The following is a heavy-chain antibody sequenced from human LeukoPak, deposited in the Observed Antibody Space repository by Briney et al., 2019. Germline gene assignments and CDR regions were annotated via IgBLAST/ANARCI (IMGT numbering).Heavy chain of an antibody. CDR2: IYSGGST. D-gene: IGHD3-10*01. Sequence: PGGSLRLSCAASGFTVSSNYMSWVRQAPGKGLEWVSVIYSGGSTYYADSVKGRFTISRDNSKNTLYLQMNSLRAEDTAVYYCASELWFGELLTSDYWGQGTLVTVSS. J-gene: IGHJ4*02. CDR3: ASELWFGELLTSDY. V-gene: IGHV3-66*02. CDR1: GFTVSSNY.